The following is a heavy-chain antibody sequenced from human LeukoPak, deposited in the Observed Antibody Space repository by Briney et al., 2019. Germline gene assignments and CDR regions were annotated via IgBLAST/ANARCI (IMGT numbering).Heavy chain of an antibody. CDR1: GFTFSSYA. J-gene: IGHJ4*02. V-gene: IGHV3-23*01. CDR3: AKVPHDSSGYYYFHY. Sequence: GGSLRLSCAASGFTFSSYAMSWVRQAPGKGLEWVSAISGSGGSTYYADSVKGRFTISRDNSKNTLYLQMNSLRAEDTAVYYCAKVPHDSSGYYYFHYWGQGTLVTVSS. CDR2: ISGSGGST. D-gene: IGHD3-22*01.